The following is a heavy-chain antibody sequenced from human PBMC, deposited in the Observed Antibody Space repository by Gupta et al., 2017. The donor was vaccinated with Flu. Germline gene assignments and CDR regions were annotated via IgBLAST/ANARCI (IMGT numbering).Heavy chain of an antibody. J-gene: IGHJ3*02. V-gene: IGHV1-69-2*01. CDR2: VDPEDGEP. CDR1: GYTFTDYY. Sequence: EVQLVQSGAEVKKPGATVKISCKVSGYTFTDYYMHWVQQAPGKGLEWMGLVDPEDGEPIDAEKFQGRVPITAETSTDTAYMELSSLRSEDTAGYYCATDLVRYCSSTSCYLVGSAFEIWGQGTRVTVSA. CDR3: ATDLVRYCSSTSCYLVGSAFEI. D-gene: IGHD2-2*01.